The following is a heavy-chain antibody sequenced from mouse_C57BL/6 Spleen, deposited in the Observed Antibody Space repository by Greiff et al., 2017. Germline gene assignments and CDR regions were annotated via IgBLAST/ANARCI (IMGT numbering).Heavy chain of an antibody. CDR2: IYPGDGDT. CDR1: GYAFSSSW. V-gene: IGHV1-82*01. CDR3: ARIGMSTVSRTLRGLMDY. D-gene: IGHD1-1*01. Sequence: QVQLKQSGPELVKPGASVKISCKASGYAFSSSWMNWVKQRPGKGLEWIGRIYPGDGDTNYNGKFKGKATLTADKSSSTAYMQLSSLTSEDSAVYFCARIGMSTVSRTLRGLMDYWGQGTSVTVSS. J-gene: IGHJ4*01.